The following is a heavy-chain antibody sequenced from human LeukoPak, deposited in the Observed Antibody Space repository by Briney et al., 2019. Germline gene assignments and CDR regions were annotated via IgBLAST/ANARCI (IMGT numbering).Heavy chain of an antibody. D-gene: IGHD3-22*01. Sequence: GGSLRLSCAASGSTFSSYWMSWVRQAPGKGLEWVANIKQDGSEKYYVDSVNGRFTISRDNAKNSLYLQMNSLRAEDTAVYYCARHYYDSSGYYLSYYYYGMDVWGQGTTVTVSS. V-gene: IGHV3-7*01. CDR1: GSTFSSYW. J-gene: IGHJ6*02. CDR3: ARHYYDSSGYYLSYYYYGMDV. CDR2: IKQDGSEK.